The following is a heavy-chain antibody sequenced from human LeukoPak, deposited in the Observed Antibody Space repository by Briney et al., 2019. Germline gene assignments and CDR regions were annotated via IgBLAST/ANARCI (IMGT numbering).Heavy chain of an antibody. V-gene: IGHV3-30*02. Sequence: GGSLRLSCAASGFTFSSYGMHWVRQAPGKGLEWVAFIRYDGSNKYYADSVKGRFTISRDNSKNTLYLQMNSLRAEDTAVYYCAKIPYYYDSSGYIDYWGQGTLVTVSS. D-gene: IGHD3-22*01. CDR3: AKIPYYYDSSGYIDY. CDR2: IRYDGSNK. J-gene: IGHJ4*02. CDR1: GFTFSSYG.